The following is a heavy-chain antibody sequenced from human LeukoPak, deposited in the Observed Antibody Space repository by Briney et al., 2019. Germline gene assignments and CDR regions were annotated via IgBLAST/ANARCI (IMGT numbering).Heavy chain of an antibody. Sequence: GGSLRLSCAASGFTFSSYSMSWVRQAPGKGLEWVSAITDSGGGTYYADSVKGRFTISRDNAKNTLYLQMNTLRVEDTAVYYCTRDLMDYDVSTGLHHYYMDVWGQGTTVTVSS. D-gene: IGHD3-9*01. V-gene: IGHV3-23*01. CDR2: ITDSGGGT. J-gene: IGHJ6*02. CDR1: GFTFSSYS. CDR3: TRDLMDYDVSTGLHHYYMDV.